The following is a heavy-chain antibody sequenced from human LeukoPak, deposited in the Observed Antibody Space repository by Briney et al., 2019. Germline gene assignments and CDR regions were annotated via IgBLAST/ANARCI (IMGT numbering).Heavy chain of an antibody. V-gene: IGHV3-7*01. J-gene: IGHJ4*02. CDR1: GFSFSRYW. CDR3: AGDGGPFDY. Sequence: GGSLRLSCAASGFSFSRYWMSWVRQALGKGLEWVANINQDGSEKYYVDSVKGRFTISRDNAKKSLYLQMNSLRAEDTAVYYCAGDGGPFDYWGQGTLVSVSS. D-gene: IGHD3-16*01. CDR2: INQDGSEK.